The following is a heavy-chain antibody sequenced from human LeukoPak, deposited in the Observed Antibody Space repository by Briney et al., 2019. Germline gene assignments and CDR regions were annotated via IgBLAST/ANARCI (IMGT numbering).Heavy chain of an antibody. CDR2: IKQDGSEK. D-gene: IGHD2-2*02. CDR3: ARDGYCSSTSCYTEKYYYYYGMDV. Sequence: PGGSLRLSCAASGFTFSSYAMSWVRQAPGKGLEWVANIKQDGSEKYYADSVKGRFTISRDNSKNTLYLQMNSLRAEDTAVYYCARDGYCSSTSCYTEKYYYYYGMDVWGQGTTVTVSS. V-gene: IGHV3-7*01. J-gene: IGHJ6*02. CDR1: GFTFSSYA.